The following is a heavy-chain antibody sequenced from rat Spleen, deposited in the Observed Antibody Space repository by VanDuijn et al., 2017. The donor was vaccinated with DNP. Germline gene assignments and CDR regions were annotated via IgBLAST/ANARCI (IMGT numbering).Heavy chain of an antibody. D-gene: IGHD1-1*01. CDR1: GFTFNNYW. J-gene: IGHJ3*01. V-gene: IGHV5-31*01. Sequence: EVQLVESGGDLVQPGRSLKLSCVASGFTFNNYWMTWIRQVPGKGLEWVASITSSGGSTYYPDSVKGRFTISRANAKNTLYLQMNSLRSEDTATYYCARSYYYRGPGWFAYWGQGTLVTVSS. CDR3: ARSYYYRGPGWFAY. CDR2: ITSSGGST.